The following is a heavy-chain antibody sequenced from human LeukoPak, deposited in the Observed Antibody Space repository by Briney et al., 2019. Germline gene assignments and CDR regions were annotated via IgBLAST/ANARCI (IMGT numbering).Heavy chain of an antibody. J-gene: IGHJ4*02. D-gene: IGHD5-12*01. CDR2: IDPSDSYT. CDR1: GYSFPSYW. V-gene: IGHV5-10-1*01. CDR3: ARHRYSGSDTQGFDY. Sequence: GESLKISCKGSGYSFPSYWISWVRQMPGKGLEWMGRIDPSDSYTNYSPSFQGHVTISADKSISTAYLQWSSLKASDTAIYFCARHRYSGSDTQGFDYWGQGTLVTVSS.